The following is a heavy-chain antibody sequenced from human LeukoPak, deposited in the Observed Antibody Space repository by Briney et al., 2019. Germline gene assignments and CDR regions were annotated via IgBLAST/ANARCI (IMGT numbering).Heavy chain of an antibody. CDR1: GGSFSGYY. V-gene: IGHV4-34*01. Sequence: SETLSLTCAVYGGSFSGYYWSWIRQPPGKGLEWIGEINHSGSTNYNPSLKSRVTISVDTSKNQFSLKLSSVTAADTAVYYCARDYGMDVWGQGTTVTVSS. CDR2: INHSGST. CDR3: ARDYGMDV. J-gene: IGHJ6*02.